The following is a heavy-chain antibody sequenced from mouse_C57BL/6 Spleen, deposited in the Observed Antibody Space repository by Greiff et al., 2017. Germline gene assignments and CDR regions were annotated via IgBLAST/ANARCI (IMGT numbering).Heavy chain of an antibody. V-gene: IGHV1-82*01. CDR1: GYAFRSSW. J-gene: IGHJ2*01. CDR2: IYPGDGDT. D-gene: IGHD2-4*01. CDR3: ARPNDYASYCDD. Sequence: VQLQQPGPELVQPGASVKISCKASGYAFRSSWLTWVKQRPGKGLEWIGRIYPGDGDTNYNGKFKGKATLTADKSSSTAYMQLSSLTSEDSAVYFCARPNDYASYCDDWGQGTTLTVSS.